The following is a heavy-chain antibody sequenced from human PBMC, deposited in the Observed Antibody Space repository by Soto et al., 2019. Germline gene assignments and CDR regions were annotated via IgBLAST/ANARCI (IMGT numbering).Heavy chain of an antibody. V-gene: IGHV3-30*18. J-gene: IGHJ6*03. CDR2: ISYDGSNK. CDR3: AKDRRVVTPLGYMDV. Sequence: GGSLRLSCSASGFTFSSYCMHWVRQAPGKGLEWVAVISYDGSNKYYADSVKGRFTISRDNSKNTLYVQMNSLRAEDTAVYYCAKDRRVVTPLGYMDVWGKGTTVTVSS. D-gene: IGHD3-3*01. CDR1: GFTFSSYC.